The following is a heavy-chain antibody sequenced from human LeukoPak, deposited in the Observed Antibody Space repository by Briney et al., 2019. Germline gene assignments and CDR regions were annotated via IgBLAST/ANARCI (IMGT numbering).Heavy chain of an antibody. J-gene: IGHJ2*01. V-gene: IGHV3-21*01. CDR3: AKGYIIAGRQWYLDL. Sequence: GGSLRLSCAASGFTFSSYSMNWVRQAPGKGLEWVSSISSSSSYIYYADSVKGRFTISRDNAKNSLYLQMNSLRAEDTAVYYCAKGYIIAGRQWYLDLWGRGTLVGVSS. CDR2: ISSSSSYI. D-gene: IGHD6-13*01. CDR1: GFTFSSYS.